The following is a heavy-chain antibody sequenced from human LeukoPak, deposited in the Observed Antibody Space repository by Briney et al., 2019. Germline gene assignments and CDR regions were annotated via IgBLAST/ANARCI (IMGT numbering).Heavy chain of an antibody. CDR2: ISSSGSTI. V-gene: IGHV3-11*04. CDR3: ARIRYGTNGVCYREYYFDY. Sequence: GGSLRLSCAASGFTFSDYYMSWIRQAPGKGLEWVSYISSSGSTIYYADSVKGRFTISRDNAKNSLYLQMNSLRAEDTALYYCARIRYGTNGVCYREYYFDYWGQGTLVTVSS. CDR1: GFTFSDYY. J-gene: IGHJ4*02. D-gene: IGHD2-8*01.